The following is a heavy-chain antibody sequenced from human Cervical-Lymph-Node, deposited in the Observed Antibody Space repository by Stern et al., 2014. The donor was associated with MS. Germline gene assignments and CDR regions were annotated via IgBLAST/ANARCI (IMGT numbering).Heavy chain of an antibody. CDR1: GFTFSSYA. D-gene: IGHD2-15*01. Sequence: EVQLVESGGGLVQPGGSLRLSCVASGFTFSSYAINWVRQAPGKGLQWVSAIIASGNRTYYTDSVKGRFPISRDNSKDTVYLAMHSLTPEDTARYFCALLATPTDYWGQGTLVTVSP. J-gene: IGHJ4*02. CDR3: ALLATPTDY. V-gene: IGHV3-23*04. CDR2: IIASGNRT.